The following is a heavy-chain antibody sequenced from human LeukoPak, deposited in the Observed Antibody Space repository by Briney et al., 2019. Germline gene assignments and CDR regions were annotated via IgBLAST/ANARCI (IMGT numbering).Heavy chain of an antibody. CDR3: AKHLGSHSFLFYYMDV. V-gene: IGHV3-23*01. J-gene: IGHJ6*03. CDR2: LSGSGGAT. Sequence: GGSLRLSCEASELTFSRFAMSWVRQPPGAGLEWVSTLSGSGGATYYADSVKGRFPTSRDNSKDTLYLQMDNLRADDTAVYYCAKHLGSHSFLFYYMDVWGKGTSVIVSS. CDR1: ELTFSRFA. D-gene: IGHD2-21*01.